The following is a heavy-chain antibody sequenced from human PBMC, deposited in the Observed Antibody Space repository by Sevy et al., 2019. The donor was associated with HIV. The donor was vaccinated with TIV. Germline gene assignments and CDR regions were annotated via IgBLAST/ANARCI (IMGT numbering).Heavy chain of an antibody. D-gene: IGHD3-9*01. J-gene: IGHJ2*01. V-gene: IGHV4-39*01. Sequence: SETLSLTCTVSGGSISSSSYYWGWIRQPPGKGLEWIGSIYYSGSTYYNPPLKSRVTISVDTSKNQFSLKLSSVTAADTAVYYCARPSLGYYDILTGYHTGYFDLWGRGTLVTVSS. CDR1: GGSISSSSYY. CDR2: IYYSGST. CDR3: ARPSLGYYDILTGYHTGYFDL.